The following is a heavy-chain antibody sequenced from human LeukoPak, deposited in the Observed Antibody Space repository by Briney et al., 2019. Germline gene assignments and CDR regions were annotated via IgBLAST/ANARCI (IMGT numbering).Heavy chain of an antibody. J-gene: IGHJ4*02. D-gene: IGHD2/OR15-2a*01. V-gene: IGHV6-1*01. Sequence: SQTLSLTLAISVDSVSSNSAAWNWITQSPSRGLEWLGRKYYRSKWYNDYAVYVKSRITINQETSKNQFSLQLNSVTPEDTAVYYCARGTVIFDYWGQGTLVTVSS. CDR1: VDSVSSNSAA. CDR2: KYYRSKWYN. CDR3: ARGTVIFDY.